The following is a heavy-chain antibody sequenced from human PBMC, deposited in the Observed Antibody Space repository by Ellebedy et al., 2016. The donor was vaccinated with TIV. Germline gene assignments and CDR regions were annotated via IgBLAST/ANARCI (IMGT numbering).Heavy chain of an antibody. J-gene: IGHJ4*02. D-gene: IGHD1-26*01. Sequence: AASVKVSCKASGGTFSSYAISWVRQAPGHGLEWMGRIIPILGIANYAQKFQGRVTITADKSTSTAYMELSSLRSEDTAVYYCASDYIVGAVYFDYWGQGTLVTVSS. CDR2: IIPILGIA. CDR3: ASDYIVGAVYFDY. V-gene: IGHV1-69*04. CDR1: GGTFSSYA.